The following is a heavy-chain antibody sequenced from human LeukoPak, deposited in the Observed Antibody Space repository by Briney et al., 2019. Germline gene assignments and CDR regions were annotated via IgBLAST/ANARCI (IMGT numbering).Heavy chain of an antibody. Sequence: SVKVSCKASGGTFSSYAISWVRQAPGQGLEWMGGIIPIFGTANYAQKFQGRVTITADESTSTAYMELSSLRSEDTAVYYCAKPTHVRGGPWFDPWGQGTLVTVSS. CDR2: IIPIFGTA. J-gene: IGHJ5*02. CDR1: GGTFSSYA. V-gene: IGHV1-69*13. CDR3: AKPTHVRGGPWFDP. D-gene: IGHD1-14*01.